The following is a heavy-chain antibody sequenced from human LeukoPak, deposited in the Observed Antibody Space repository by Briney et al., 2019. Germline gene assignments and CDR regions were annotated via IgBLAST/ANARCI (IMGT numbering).Heavy chain of an antibody. CDR2: IYHSGST. Sequence: SETLSLTCTVSGYSISSGYYWGWIRQPPGQGLEWIGSIYHSGSTYYNPSLKSRVTISVDTSKNQFSLKLSSVTAADTAVYYCARDYDFWSGYPFDPWGQGTLVTVSS. J-gene: IGHJ5*02. V-gene: IGHV4-38-2*02. CDR1: GYSISSGYY. D-gene: IGHD3-3*01. CDR3: ARDYDFWSGYPFDP.